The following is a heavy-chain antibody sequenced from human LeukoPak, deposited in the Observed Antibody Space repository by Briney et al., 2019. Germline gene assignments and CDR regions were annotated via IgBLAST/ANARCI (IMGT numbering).Heavy chain of an antibody. CDR1: GFTFSSYE. D-gene: IGHD7-27*01. Sequence: VGSLRLSCAASGFTFSSYEMNWVRQAPGKGLEWVSYISSSGSTIYYADSVKGRFTISRDNAKNSLYLQMNSLRAEDTAVYYCARSGEGVTDFDYWGQGTLVTVSS. CDR3: ARSGEGVTDFDY. V-gene: IGHV3-48*03. J-gene: IGHJ4*02. CDR2: ISSSGSTI.